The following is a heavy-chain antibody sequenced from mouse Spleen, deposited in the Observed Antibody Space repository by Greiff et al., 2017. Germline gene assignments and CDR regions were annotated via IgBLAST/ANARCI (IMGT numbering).Heavy chain of an antibody. CDR1: GYTFTDYN. D-gene: IGHD1-1*01. CDR2: INPNNGGT. V-gene: IGHV1-22*01. J-gene: IGHJ2*01. CDR3: ARYGTLYYFDY. Sequence: EVKLMESGPELVKPGASVKMSCKASGYTFTDYNMHWVKQSHGKSLEWIGYINPNNGGTSYNQKFKGKATLTVNKSSSTAYMELRSLTSEDSAVYYCARYGTLYYFDYWGQGTTLTVSS.